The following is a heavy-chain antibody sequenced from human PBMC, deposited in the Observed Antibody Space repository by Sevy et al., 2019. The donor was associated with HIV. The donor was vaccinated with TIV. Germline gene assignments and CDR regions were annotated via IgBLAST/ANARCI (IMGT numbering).Heavy chain of an antibody. CDR3: AREDIRVAGIGYYFHS. J-gene: IGHJ4*02. Sequence: GSLRLSCAASGFSISGDGMHWVRQAPGKGLEWVAVIWYDGTNIEYADSVKGRFTISRDNSKNTLYLQMNSLRAEDTAVYYCAREDIRVAGIGYYFHSWGQGTLVTVSS. V-gene: IGHV3-33*01. CDR2: IWYDGTNI. D-gene: IGHD6-19*01. CDR1: GFSISGDG.